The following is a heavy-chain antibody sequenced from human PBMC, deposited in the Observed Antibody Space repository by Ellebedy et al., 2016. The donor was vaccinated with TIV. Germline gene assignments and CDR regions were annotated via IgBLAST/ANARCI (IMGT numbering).Heavy chain of an antibody. CDR3: ATIVVDYFDY. CDR2: FDPEDGET. D-gene: IGHD2-2*01. J-gene: IGHJ4*02. Sequence: ASVKVSCXASGYTFSSYVISWVRQAPGQGLEWMGGFDPEDGETIYAQKFQGRVTMTEDTSTDTAYMELSSLRSEDTAVYYCATIVVDYFDYWGQGTLVTVSS. V-gene: IGHV1-24*01. CDR1: GYTFSSYV.